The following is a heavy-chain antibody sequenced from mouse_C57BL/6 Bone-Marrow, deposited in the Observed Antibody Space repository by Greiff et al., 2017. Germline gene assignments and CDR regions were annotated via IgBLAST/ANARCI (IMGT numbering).Heavy chain of an antibody. Sequence: QVQLQQSGPELVKPGASVKLSCKASGYTFTSYDINWVKQRHGQGLEWIGWIYPRDGSTKYNEKFKGKATLTVDTSSSTGYMELHSLTSEDSAVYFCARDYGSSYWYFDVWGTGTTVTVSS. V-gene: IGHV1-85*01. CDR1: GYTFTSYD. CDR3: ARDYGSSYWYFDV. CDR2: IYPRDGST. J-gene: IGHJ1*03. D-gene: IGHD1-1*01.